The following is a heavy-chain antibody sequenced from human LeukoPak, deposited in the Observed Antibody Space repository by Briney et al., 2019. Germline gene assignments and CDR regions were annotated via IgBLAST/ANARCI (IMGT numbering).Heavy chain of an antibody. CDR3: ARGSSGYRAPGY. V-gene: IGHV4-59*01. CDR2: IYYSGST. J-gene: IGHJ4*02. D-gene: IGHD3-22*01. Sequence: PSETLSLTCTVSGGSISSYCWNWIRQPPGKGLEWIGYIYYSGSTNYNPSLKSRVTISVDTSKNQFSLKLSSVTAADTAVYYCARGSSGYRAPGYWGQGTLVTVSS. CDR1: GGSISSYC.